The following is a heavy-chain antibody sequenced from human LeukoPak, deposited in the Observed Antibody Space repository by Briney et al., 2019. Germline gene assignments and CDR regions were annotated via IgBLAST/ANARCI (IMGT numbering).Heavy chain of an antibody. Sequence: ASVKVSCKASGYTFTGYYMHWVRQAPGQGLEWMGWINPNSGGTNYAQKFQGRVTMTRDTSISTAYMELSRLRSDDTAVYYCARDGTIFGVAPRDYWGQGTLVTVSS. CDR3: ARDGTIFGVAPRDY. J-gene: IGHJ4*02. CDR2: INPNSGGT. D-gene: IGHD3-3*01. V-gene: IGHV1-2*02. CDR1: GYTFTGYY.